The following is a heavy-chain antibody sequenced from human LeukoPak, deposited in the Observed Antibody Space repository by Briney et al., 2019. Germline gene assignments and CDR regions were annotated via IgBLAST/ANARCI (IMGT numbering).Heavy chain of an antibody. D-gene: IGHD2-2*01. V-gene: IGHV3-49*04. CDR1: GFNFGDYA. J-gene: IGHJ4*02. CDR2: IRSKADGGTT. Sequence: RAGGSLRLSCTVSGFNFGDYAMSWVRQAPGKGLEWVGFIRSKADGGTTEYAASVKGRFIISRDDSKSIAYLQMNSLKNEDTAVYYCTRVVEDIVVVAGRGAIDYWGQGTLVTVSS. CDR3: TRVVEDIVVVAGRGAIDY.